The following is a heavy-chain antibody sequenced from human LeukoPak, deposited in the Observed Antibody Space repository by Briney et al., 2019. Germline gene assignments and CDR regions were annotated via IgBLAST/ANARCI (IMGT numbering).Heavy chain of an antibody. V-gene: IGHV1-69*13. CDR2: IIPIFGTA. D-gene: IGHD2-21*01. J-gene: IGHJ4*02. Sequence: SVKVSCKASGGTFSSYAISWVRQAPGQGLEWMGGIIPIFGTANYAQKFQGRVTITADESTSTAYMELSSLRSEDTAVYYCARPLAYCGGDCYQGGFGYWGQGTLVTVSS. CDR3: ARPLAYCGGDCYQGGFGY. CDR1: GGTFSSYA.